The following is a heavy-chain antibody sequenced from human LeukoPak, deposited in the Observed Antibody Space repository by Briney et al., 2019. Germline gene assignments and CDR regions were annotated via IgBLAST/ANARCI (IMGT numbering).Heavy chain of an antibody. J-gene: IGHJ5*02. CDR1: GFTFSSYS. CDR2: ISSSSSYI. D-gene: IGHD3-22*01. Sequence: PGGSLRLSCAASGFTFSSYSMNWVRQAPGKGLEWVSSISSSSSYIYYADSVKGRFTISRDNAKNSLYLQMNSLRAADTAVYYCARVKYDYDSSRFDPWGQGTLVTVSS. V-gene: IGHV3-21*04. CDR3: ARVKYDYDSSRFDP.